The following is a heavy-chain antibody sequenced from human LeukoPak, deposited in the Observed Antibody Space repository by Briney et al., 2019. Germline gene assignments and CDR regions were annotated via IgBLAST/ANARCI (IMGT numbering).Heavy chain of an antibody. CDR3: ARGDYDSSGYYYHLNY. CDR2: IYTSGST. D-gene: IGHD3-22*01. V-gene: IGHV4-4*07. J-gene: IGHJ4*02. CDR1: GGPISSYY. Sequence: SETLSLTCTVSGGPISSYYWSWIRQPAGKGLEWIGRIYTSGSTNYNPSLKSRVTISVDTSKNQFSLKLSSVTAADTAVYYCARGDYDSSGYYYHLNYWGQGTLVTVSS.